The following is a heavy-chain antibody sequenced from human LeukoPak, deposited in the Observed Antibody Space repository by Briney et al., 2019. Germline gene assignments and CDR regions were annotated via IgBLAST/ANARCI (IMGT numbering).Heavy chain of an antibody. CDR3: ARGLKFDY. V-gene: IGHV4-34*01. CDR1: GGSFSGYY. CDR2: INHSGST. J-gene: IGHJ4*02. Sequence: SETLSLTCAVYGGSFSGYYWSWIRQPPGKGLEWIGEINHSGSTNYNPSLKSRVTISVDTSKNQFSLKLSSVTAADTAVYYCARGLKFDYWGQGTLVTVSS.